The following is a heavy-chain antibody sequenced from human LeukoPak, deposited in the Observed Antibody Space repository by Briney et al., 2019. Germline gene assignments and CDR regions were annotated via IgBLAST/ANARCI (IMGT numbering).Heavy chain of an antibody. J-gene: IGHJ4*02. Sequence: GGSLRLYCAVSGFTVSNNYMSWVRQAPGKGLEWVSVMYGGGSTYYADSVKGRFTISRDNSKDTVYLQMNSLRAEDTAVYYCARSGREATEIDYWGQGTLVTVSS. D-gene: IGHD1-1*01. CDR1: GFTVSNNY. CDR3: ARSGREATEIDY. V-gene: IGHV3-53*01. CDR2: MYGGGST.